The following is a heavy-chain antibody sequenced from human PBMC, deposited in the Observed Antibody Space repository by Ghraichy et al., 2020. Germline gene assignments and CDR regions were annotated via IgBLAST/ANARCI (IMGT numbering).Heavy chain of an antibody. CDR3: AKGYSRYYYYYGMDV. J-gene: IGHJ6*02. CDR2: ISGSGGST. CDR1: GFSFSGYA. D-gene: IGHD6-13*01. Sequence: GGSLRLSCAASGFSFSGYAMSWVRQAPGKGLEWVSGISGSGGSTYYADSVKGRFTISRDNSRNTLYLQMNSLRVEDTAVYFCAKGYSRYYYYYGMDVWGQGTTVTVSS. V-gene: IGHV3-23*01.